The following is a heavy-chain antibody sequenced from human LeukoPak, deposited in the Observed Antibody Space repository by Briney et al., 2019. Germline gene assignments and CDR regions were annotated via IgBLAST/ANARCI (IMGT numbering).Heavy chain of an antibody. V-gene: IGHV3-11*01. CDR1: GFTFSDYY. J-gene: IGHJ6*02. CDR3: ARDYYYYGMDV. CDR2: ISSSGSTI. Sequence: GGSLRLPCAASGFTFSDYYMSWIRQAPGKGLEWVSYISSSGSTIYYADSVKGRFTISRDNAKNSLYLQMNSLRAEDTAVYHCARDYYYYGMDVWGQGTTVTVSS.